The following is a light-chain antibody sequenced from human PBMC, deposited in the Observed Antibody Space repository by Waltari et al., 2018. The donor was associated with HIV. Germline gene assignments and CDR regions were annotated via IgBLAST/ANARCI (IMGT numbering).Light chain of an antibody. CDR1: SSAVVDFES. J-gene: IGLJ3*02. CDR2: DVT. CDR3: CADIRGSALV. V-gene: IGLV2-14*03. Sequence: QSALTQPASVSGSPGQSITIPCTATSSAVVDFESVSWYQHHPGKAPRLLIYDVTTLPSGVSSGCAGSKSGSTASLTISGLQSEDEADFYCCADIRGSALVFGGVTKVTVL.